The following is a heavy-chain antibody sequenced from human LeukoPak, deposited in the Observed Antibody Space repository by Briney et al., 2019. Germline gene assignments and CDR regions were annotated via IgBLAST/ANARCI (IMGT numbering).Heavy chain of an antibody. CDR1: GFTFSSYA. V-gene: IGHV3-23*01. J-gene: IGHJ4*02. Sequence: GGSLRLSCAGSGFTFSSYAMSWVRQAAGRGLEWVSAICKSGGSTYYADAVKGRFTISRDNSKNTLYLQMNSLRDEDTAVFYCARAQLGFDFWGQGTLVTVSS. CDR2: ICKSGGST. CDR3: ARAQLGFDF. D-gene: IGHD1-1*01.